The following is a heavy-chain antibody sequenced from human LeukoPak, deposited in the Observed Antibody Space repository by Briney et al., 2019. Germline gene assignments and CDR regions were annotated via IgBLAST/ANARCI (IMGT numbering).Heavy chain of an antibody. CDR3: AREGGGSGLWYYDL. CDR2: IGGGGVTT. Sequence: PGGSLRLSCAASGFTFSSYSMHWVRQAPGKGPDFVSVIGGGGVTTFYADSVKDRFTISRDNSKNTLYLEMGSLRAEDMAVCYCAREGGGSGLWYYDLWGRGTLVTVSS. CDR1: GFTFSSYS. J-gene: IGHJ2*01. D-gene: IGHD1-26*01. V-gene: IGHV3-64*02.